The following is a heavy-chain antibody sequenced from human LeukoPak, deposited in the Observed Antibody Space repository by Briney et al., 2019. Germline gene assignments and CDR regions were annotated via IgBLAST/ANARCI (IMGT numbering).Heavy chain of an antibody. CDR1: GGSISNYY. J-gene: IGHJ4*02. V-gene: IGHV4-4*07. D-gene: IGHD3-22*01. CDR3: ARSPASYYYDSSGYLRTPGYFDY. Sequence: SETLSLTCTVSGGSISNYYWSWIRQSAGKGLEWIGRINTSGDTSYNPSIRSRVTMSVDTSKNQFSLKLSSVTAADTAVYYCARSPASYYYDSSGYLRTPGYFDYWGQGTLVTVSS. CDR2: INTSGDT.